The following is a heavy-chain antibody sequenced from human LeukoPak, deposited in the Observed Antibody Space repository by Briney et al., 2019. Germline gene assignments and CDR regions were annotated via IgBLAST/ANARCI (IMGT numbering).Heavy chain of an antibody. CDR2: ISYDGSNK. CDR1: GFTFSSYG. V-gene: IGHV3-30*18. Sequence: GGSLRLSCAASGFTFSSYGMHWVRQAPGKELEWVAVISYDGSNKYYADSVKGRFTISRDNSKNTLYLQMNSLRAEDTAVYYCAKGSEKDYYYYGMDVWGKGTTVTVSS. CDR3: AKGSEKDYYYYGMDV. J-gene: IGHJ6*04.